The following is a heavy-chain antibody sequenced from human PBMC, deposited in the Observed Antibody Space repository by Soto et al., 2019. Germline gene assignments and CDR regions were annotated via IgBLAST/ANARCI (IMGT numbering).Heavy chain of an antibody. CDR3: ARGGHVVVVTAALDY. D-gene: IGHD2-21*02. CDR2: VNPSGGHT. Sequence: QVQLMQSGAEVKKPGASVKVSCKASGDTFTDYYIHWVRQAPGQGLERMGTVNPSGGHTTYAQHFLGRVTMTRDTSTRTLYMELTSLTSDDTAIYYCARGGHVVVVTAALDYWGQGTLVTVSS. V-gene: IGHV1-46*01. J-gene: IGHJ4*02. CDR1: GDTFTDYY.